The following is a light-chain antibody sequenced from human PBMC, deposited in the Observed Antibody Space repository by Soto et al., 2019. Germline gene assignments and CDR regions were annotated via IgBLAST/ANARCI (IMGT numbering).Light chain of an antibody. CDR1: SSDVGGYNY. Sequence: QSALTQPRSVSGSPGQSVTISCTGTSSDVGGYNYVSWYQQHPGKAPKLMIYDVSQRPSGVPDRFSGSKSGNTASLTISGFRDEDEADYYCCSYAGSHFLFGGGTKVTVL. V-gene: IGLV2-11*01. CDR2: DVS. J-gene: IGLJ2*01. CDR3: CSYAGSHFL.